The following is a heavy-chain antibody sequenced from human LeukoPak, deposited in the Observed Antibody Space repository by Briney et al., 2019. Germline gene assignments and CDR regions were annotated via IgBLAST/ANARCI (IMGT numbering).Heavy chain of an antibody. J-gene: IGHJ6*02. Sequence: GGSLRLSCAASGFTFSSYAMSWVRQAPGKGLEWVSAISGSGGSTYYADSVKGRFTISRDNAKNSLYLQMNSLRAEDTALYYCAKDISRKGHYYYGMDVWGQGTTVTVSS. CDR2: ISGSGGST. D-gene: IGHD3-9*01. CDR3: AKDISRKGHYYYGMDV. CDR1: GFTFSSYA. V-gene: IGHV3-23*01.